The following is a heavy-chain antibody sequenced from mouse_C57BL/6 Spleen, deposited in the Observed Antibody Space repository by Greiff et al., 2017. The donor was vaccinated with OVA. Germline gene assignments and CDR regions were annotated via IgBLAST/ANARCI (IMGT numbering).Heavy chain of an antibody. J-gene: IGHJ1*03. CDR1: GYTFTSYW. D-gene: IGHD2-3*01. V-gene: IGHV1-64*01. CDR2: IHPNSGST. Sequence: QVQLQQPGAELVKPGALVKLSCKASGYTFTSYWMHWVKQRPGQGLEWIGMIHPNSGSTNYNEKFKSKATLTVDKSSSTAYMQLSSLTSEDSAVYYCARNDGYPGWYFDVWGTGTTVTVSS. CDR3: ARNDGYPGWYFDV.